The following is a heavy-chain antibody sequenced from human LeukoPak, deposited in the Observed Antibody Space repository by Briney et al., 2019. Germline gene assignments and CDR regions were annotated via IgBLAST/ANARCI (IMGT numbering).Heavy chain of an antibody. CDR1: GGTFSSYA. CDR2: IIPIFGTA. Sequence: SVKVSCXASGGTFSSYAISWVRLAPGQGLEWMGGIIPIFGTANYAQKFQVRVTITADESTSTAYMELSSLRSEDTAVYYCARDTYCIGDSCYSYYFDYWGQGTLVTVSS. J-gene: IGHJ4*02. V-gene: IGHV1-69*13. D-gene: IGHD2-15*01. CDR3: ARDTYCIGDSCYSYYFDY.